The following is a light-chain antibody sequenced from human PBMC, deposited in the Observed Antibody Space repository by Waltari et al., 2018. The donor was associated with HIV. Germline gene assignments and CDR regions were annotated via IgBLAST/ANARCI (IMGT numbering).Light chain of an antibody. J-gene: IGLJ1*01. V-gene: IGLV2-14*03. CDR1: SSDVGAYKY. CDR2: DVS. Sequence: QYALTQPASVSGSPGQSITISCTGTSSDVGAYKYVSWYQQHPGKAPKLMIYDVSNRPSGVSNRFSGSKSGNTASLTISGLQAEDEADYYCSSYTSSSTYVFGTGTKVTVL. CDR3: SSYTSSSTYV.